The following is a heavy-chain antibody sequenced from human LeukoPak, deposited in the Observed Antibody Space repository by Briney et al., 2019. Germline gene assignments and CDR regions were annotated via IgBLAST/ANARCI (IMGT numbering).Heavy chain of an antibody. J-gene: IGHJ4*02. CDR3: ARDMATVVHRD. D-gene: IGHD3-22*01. V-gene: IGHV1-18*01. Sequence: GASVKVSCKTSGYTFTNYGISWVRQAPGQGLEWMGWISGYNGNTNYPQKAQGRVTMTTDTSTSTVYMELRSLRSDDTAVYYCARDMATVVHRDWGQGTLVTVSS. CDR2: ISGYNGNT. CDR1: GYTFTNYG.